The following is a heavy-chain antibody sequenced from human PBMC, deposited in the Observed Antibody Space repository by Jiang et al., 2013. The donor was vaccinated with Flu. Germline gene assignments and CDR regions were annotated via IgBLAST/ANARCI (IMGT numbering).Heavy chain of an antibody. D-gene: IGHD3-3*01. J-gene: IGHJ3*02. CDR3: ARAHYDFWSGFSRDDAFDI. Sequence: FTISRDNAKNSLYLQMNSLRAEDTAVYYCARAHYDFWSGFSRDDAFDIWGQGTMVTVSS. V-gene: IGHV3-11*06.